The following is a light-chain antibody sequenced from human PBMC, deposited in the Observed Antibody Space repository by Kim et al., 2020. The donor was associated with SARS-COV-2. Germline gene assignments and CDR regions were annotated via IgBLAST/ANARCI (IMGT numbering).Light chain of an antibody. J-gene: IGLJ1*01. V-gene: IGLV7-46*01. Sequence: PGRTVTLPCDSSTGAVPSGHYPYWFQQKPGQAPRTLIYDISNKHSWTPARFSGSLLGGKAALTLSGAQPEDEAEYYCLLSYSGARVFGSGTKVTVL. CDR2: DIS. CDR1: TGAVPSGHY. CDR3: LLSYSGARV.